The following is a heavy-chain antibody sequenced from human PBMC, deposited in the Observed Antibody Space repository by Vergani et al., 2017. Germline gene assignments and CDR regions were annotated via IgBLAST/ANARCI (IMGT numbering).Heavy chain of an antibody. CDR2: IIPIFGIA. CDR3: ARVDFWSGSYYYYGMDV. Sequence: QVQLVQSGAEVKKPGSSVKVSCKASGGTFSSYAISWVRQAPGQGLEWMGGIIPIFGIANYAQKFQGRVTITADKSTSTAYMELSSLRSEDTAVYYCARVDFWSGSYYYYGMDVWGQGTTVTVSS. D-gene: IGHD3-3*01. CDR1: GGTFSSYA. V-gene: IGHV1-69*17. J-gene: IGHJ6*02.